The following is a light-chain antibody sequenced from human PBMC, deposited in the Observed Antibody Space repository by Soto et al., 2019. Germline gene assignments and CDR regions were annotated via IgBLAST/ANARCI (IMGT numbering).Light chain of an antibody. V-gene: IGLV2-14*01. CDR1: SSDVGGYGF. J-gene: IGLJ2*01. CDR2: EVT. Sequence: QSALTQAASVSGSPGQSITISCTGTSSDVGGYGFVSWYQQHPGKAPKLIIYEVTHRPSGVSYRFSGSKSGNTASLTISGLQAEYEAVYFCSSYTTNSTLVVFGGGTKLTVL. CDR3: SSYTTNSTLVV.